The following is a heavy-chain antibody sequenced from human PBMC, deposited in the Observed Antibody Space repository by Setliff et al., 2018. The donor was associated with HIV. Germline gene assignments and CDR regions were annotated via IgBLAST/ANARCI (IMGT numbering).Heavy chain of an antibody. D-gene: IGHD5-18*01. CDR1: GFTFNNYW. CDR2: ITGSGGRT. V-gene: IGHV3-23*01. CDR3: CRGPLNTYGWDY. J-gene: IGHJ4*02. Sequence: PGGSLRLSCAVSGFTFNNYWIVWVRQVPGKGLEWVSAITGSGGRTHYADSVKGRFTISRDNSRSTLYLQMHSLTTDDTAVYYCCRGPLNTYGWDYWGQGTVVTVSS.